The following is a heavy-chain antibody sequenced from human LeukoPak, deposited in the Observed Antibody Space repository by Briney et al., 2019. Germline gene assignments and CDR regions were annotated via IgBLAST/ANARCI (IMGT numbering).Heavy chain of an antibody. CDR3: ARTTTGTTNYYYYGMDV. CDR1: GGSISSSSYY. D-gene: IGHD1-1*01. V-gene: IGHV4-39*07. CDR2: IYYSGST. J-gene: IGHJ6*02. Sequence: PSETLSLTCTVSGGSISSSSYYWGWIRQPPGKGLEWIGSIYYSGSTYYNPSLKSRVTISVDTSKNQFSLKLSSVTAADTAVYCCARTTTGTTNYYYYGMDVWGQGTTVTVSS.